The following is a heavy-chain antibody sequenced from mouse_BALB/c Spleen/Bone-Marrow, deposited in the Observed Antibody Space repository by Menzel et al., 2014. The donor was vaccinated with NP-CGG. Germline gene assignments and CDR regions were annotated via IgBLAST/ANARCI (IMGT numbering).Heavy chain of an antibody. CDR1: GYTFTDYY. J-gene: IGHJ4*01. D-gene: IGHD4-1*01. CDR3: ARNWAMDY. Sequence: QVQLQQPGPELVKPGASVKISCKASGYTFTDYYINWVKQKPGQGLGWIGWIYPGSGNSKYNEKFKGKATLTVDTSSSTAYVQLSSLTSEDSAVYFCARNWAMDYWGQGTSVTVSS. CDR2: IYPGSGNS. V-gene: IGHV1-84*02.